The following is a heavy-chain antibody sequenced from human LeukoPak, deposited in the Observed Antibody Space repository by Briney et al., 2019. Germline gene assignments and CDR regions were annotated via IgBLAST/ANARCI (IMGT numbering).Heavy chain of an antibody. V-gene: IGHV1-8*01. D-gene: IGHD1-1*01. Sequence: ASVKVSCKASGYTFTNYDINWVRQATGQGLEWMGWMNPNSGYKGYAQKFQGRVTMTRNTSISTAYMELSSLRSEDTATYYCAREFNNSGSGFDPWGQGTLVTGSS. J-gene: IGHJ5*02. CDR1: GYTFTNYD. CDR3: AREFNNSGSGFDP. CDR2: MNPNSGYK.